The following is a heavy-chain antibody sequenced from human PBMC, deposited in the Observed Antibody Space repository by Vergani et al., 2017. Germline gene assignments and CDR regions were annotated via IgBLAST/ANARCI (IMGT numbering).Heavy chain of an antibody. V-gene: IGHV3-23*03. Sequence: EVQLLESGGGLVQPGGSLRLSCAASGFTFSSYAMSWVRQAPGKGLEWVSVIYSGGSSTYYADSVKGRFTISRDNSKNTLYLQMNSLRAEDTAVYYCAKATDPLGTGGVDYWGQGTLVTVSS. CDR2: IYSGGSST. D-gene: IGHD4-17*01. CDR1: GFTFSSYA. J-gene: IGHJ4*02. CDR3: AKATDPLGTGGVDY.